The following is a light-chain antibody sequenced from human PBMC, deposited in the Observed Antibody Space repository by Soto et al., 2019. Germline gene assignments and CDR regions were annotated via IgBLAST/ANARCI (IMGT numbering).Light chain of an antibody. CDR3: QQYNSYPWT. CDR1: QSASSSY. J-gene: IGKJ1*01. CDR2: GAS. V-gene: IGKV3-20*01. Sequence: DIVLTQSPGTLSLSPGERATLSCRASQSASSSYLAWYQQRPGQAPRLLIYGASSRATGIPDRFSGSGSGTDFTLTISRLEPEDFATYYCQQYNSYPWTFGQGTKVEIK.